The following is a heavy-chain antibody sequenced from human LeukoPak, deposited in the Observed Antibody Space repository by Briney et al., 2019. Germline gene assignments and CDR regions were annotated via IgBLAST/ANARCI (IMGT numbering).Heavy chain of an antibody. J-gene: IGHJ4*02. Sequence: QAGGSLRLSCSASGFTLSNYAMHWVRQSPGKGLEYVSALSADGNSKFYAESVKGRFTISRDSSNNTLHLQMSSLRPEDTAVYYCVRKGWVSGAIDYWGQGILVTVSS. V-gene: IGHV3-64D*06. CDR1: GFTLSNYA. CDR3: VRKGWVSGAIDY. D-gene: IGHD6-13*01. CDR2: LSADGNSK.